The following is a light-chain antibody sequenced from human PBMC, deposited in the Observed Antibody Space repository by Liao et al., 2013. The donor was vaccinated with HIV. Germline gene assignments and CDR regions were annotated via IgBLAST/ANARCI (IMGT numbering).Light chain of an antibody. J-gene: IGLJ3*02. CDR3: QAWHNGGV. V-gene: IGLV3-1*01. CDR1: NLGDTV. CDR2: QNF. Sequence: SYELTQPPSVSVSPGQTASITCSGDNLGDTVASWYQQKPGQSPILVIYQNFKRPSGIPERFSGSNSGNTATLTISGTQAMDEADYYCQAWHNGGVFGGGTKLTVL.